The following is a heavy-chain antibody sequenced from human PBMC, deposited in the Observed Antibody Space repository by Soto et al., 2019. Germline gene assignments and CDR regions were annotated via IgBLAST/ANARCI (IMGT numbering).Heavy chain of an antibody. J-gene: IGHJ4*02. CDR2: MNPNSGNT. CDR3: ARGLYSLVADPGY. CDR1: GYTFASHD. Sequence: QVQLVQSGAEVKKPGASVKVSCKASGYTFASHDINWVRQATGQGLEWMGWMNPNSGNTGYAQKFQGRVTMTRNTSISTAYMELSSLRSEATAVYYCARGLYSLVADPGYWGQETLVTVSS. V-gene: IGHV1-8*01. D-gene: IGHD5-12*01.